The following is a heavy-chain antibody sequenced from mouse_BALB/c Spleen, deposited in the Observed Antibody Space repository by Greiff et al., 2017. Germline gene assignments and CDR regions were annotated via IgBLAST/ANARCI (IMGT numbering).Heavy chain of an antibody. CDR2: FSSGGSYT. CDR3: ARPYGNSYAMDY. D-gene: IGHD2-10*02. Sequence: EVKLVESGGDLVKPGGSLKLSCAASGFTFSSYGMAWVRQTPDKRLEGVATFSSGGSYTYYPDSVKGRFTISRDNAKNTLYLQMSSLKSGDTAVYYCARPYGNSYAMDYWGQGTSVTVSS. V-gene: IGHV5-6*01. J-gene: IGHJ4*01. CDR1: GFTFSSYG.